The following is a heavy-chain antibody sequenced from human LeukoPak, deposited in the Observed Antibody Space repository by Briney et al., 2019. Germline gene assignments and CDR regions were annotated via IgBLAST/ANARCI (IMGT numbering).Heavy chain of an antibody. CDR3: TAIIDY. D-gene: IGHD5-18*01. CDR2: ISSGSSYI. Sequence: PGGSLRLSCAASGFTFNNYAMSWVRQAPGKGLEWVSSISSGSSYIYYADSVKGRFTISRDNAKNSLYLQMNSLRAEETAVYWDTAIIDYWGQGTLVTVSS. CDR1: GFTFNNYA. V-gene: IGHV3-21*01. J-gene: IGHJ4*02.